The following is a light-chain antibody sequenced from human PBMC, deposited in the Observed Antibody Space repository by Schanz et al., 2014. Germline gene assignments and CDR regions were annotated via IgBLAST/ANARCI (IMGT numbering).Light chain of an antibody. J-gene: IGLJ2*01. CDR2: SND. CDR1: SSNIGTNT. Sequence: QSVLTQPPSASGPPGQRVTISCSGSSSNIGTNTVIWYQQLPGTAPKLLIYSNDRRPSGVPDRFSGSKSGSSASLAISGLQSEDGADYYCAAWDDSLNNVVFGGGTKLTVL. V-gene: IGLV1-44*01. CDR3: AAWDDSLNNVV.